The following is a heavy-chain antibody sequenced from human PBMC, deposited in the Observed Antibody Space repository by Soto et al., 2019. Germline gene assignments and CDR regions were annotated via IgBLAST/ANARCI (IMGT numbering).Heavy chain of an antibody. V-gene: IGHV4-31*03. CDR3: ARARSGGYFVLEY. CDR1: SASINSGLYY. J-gene: IGHJ4*02. CDR2: IYSRGNT. Sequence: QVQLQESGPGLVKPSQTLSLTCTVSSASINSGLYYCTWIRQHPGKGLEWIGYIYSRGNTYYTPSLKSRVDITVDTSKNQFSLRVSSVTAADTAGYYCARARSGGYFVLEYWGQGAQVTVSP. D-gene: IGHD3-10*01.